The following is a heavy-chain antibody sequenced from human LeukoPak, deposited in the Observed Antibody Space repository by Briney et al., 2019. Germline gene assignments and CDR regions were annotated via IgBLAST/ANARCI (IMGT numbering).Heavy chain of an antibody. CDR3: AKGGDCTSCYKLYYYYGMDV. CDR2: ISDSGGST. CDR1: GFTFSNYA. Sequence: QPGGSLRLSCAASGFTFSNYAMNWVRQAPGKGLEWVSTISDSGGSTYYADSVKGRFTISRDNSKNTLYLQMNSLRAEGTAVYYCAKGGDCTSCYKLYYYYGMDVWGQGTTVTVSS. D-gene: IGHD2-2*02. V-gene: IGHV3-23*01. J-gene: IGHJ6*02.